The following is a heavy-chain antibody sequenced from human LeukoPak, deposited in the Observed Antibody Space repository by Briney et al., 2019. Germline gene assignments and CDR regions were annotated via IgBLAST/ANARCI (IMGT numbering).Heavy chain of an antibody. CDR3: ATDVSSRHYYGSGSYYY. D-gene: IGHD3-10*01. V-gene: IGHV1-24*01. CDR2: FDPEDGET. J-gene: IGHJ4*02. CDR1: GYTLTELS. Sequence: ASVKVSCKVSGYTLTELSMHWVRQAPGKGLEWMGGFDPEDGETIYAQKFQGRVTMTEDTSTDTAYMELSSLRSEDTAVYYCATDVSSRHYYGSGSYYYWGQGTLVTVSS.